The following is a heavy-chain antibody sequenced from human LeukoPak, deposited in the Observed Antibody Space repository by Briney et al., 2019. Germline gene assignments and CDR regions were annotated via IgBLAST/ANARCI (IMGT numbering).Heavy chain of an antibody. Sequence: SETLSLTCTVSGGSISGYYWTWIRQPPGKGLEWIGYIYYSGSTNYNPSLKSRVTISVDTSKNQFSLKLSSVTAADTAVYYCARGRVATTRNNWFDPWGQGTLVTVPS. CDR2: IYYSGST. D-gene: IGHD5-12*01. CDR3: ARGRVATTRNNWFDP. V-gene: IGHV4-59*01. CDR1: GGSISGYY. J-gene: IGHJ5*02.